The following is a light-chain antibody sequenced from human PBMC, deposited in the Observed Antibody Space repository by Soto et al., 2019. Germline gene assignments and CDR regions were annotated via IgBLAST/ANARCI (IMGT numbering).Light chain of an antibody. Sequence: IVMTHPLATLAVSKRERATLSCRASQSVSINLAWYQQKPGQAPRLLIYGASTRATGIPARFSGSGSGTEFTLTISSLQSEDFAVYYCQQYNNWPRTFGQGTKVDI. CDR3: QQYNNWPRT. CDR1: QSVSIN. CDR2: GAS. V-gene: IGKV3-15*01. J-gene: IGKJ1*01.